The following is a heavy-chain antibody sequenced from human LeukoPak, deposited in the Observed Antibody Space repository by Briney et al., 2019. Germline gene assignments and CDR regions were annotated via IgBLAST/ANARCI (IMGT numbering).Heavy chain of an antibody. CDR3: ARSHYYDSSGYSS. V-gene: IGHV4-59*01. CDR2: IYYSGST. Sequence: SETLSLTCTVSGGSISSYYWSWIRQPPGKGLEWIGYIYYSGSTNYNPSLKSRVTISVDTSKNQFSLKLSSVTAADTAVYYCARSHYYDSSGYSSWGQGTLVTVSS. J-gene: IGHJ5*02. CDR1: GGSISSYY. D-gene: IGHD3-22*01.